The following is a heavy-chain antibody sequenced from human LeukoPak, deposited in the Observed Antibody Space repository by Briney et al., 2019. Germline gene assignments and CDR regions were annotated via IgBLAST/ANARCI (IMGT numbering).Heavy chain of an antibody. CDR1: GGSISSGGYY. CDR2: IYYSGST. V-gene: IGHV4-31*03. CDR3: ARGVSFGCSSTSCPQGTDWFDP. D-gene: IGHD2-2*01. J-gene: IGHJ5*02. Sequence: PSETLSLTCTVSGGSISSGGYYWSWIRQHPGKGLEWIGYIYYSGSTYYNPSLKSRVTISVDTSKNQFSLKLSSVTAADTAVYYCARGVSFGCSSTSCPQGTDWFDPWGQGTLVTVSS.